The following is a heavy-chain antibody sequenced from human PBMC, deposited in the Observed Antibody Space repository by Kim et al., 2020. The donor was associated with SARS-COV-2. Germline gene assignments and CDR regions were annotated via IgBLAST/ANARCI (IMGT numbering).Heavy chain of an antibody. D-gene: IGHD3-16*01. CDR3: ARASESILMITFGGLYYFDD. Sequence: ASVKVSCKASGYTFTGYYMHWGLQAPGQGLEWMGRITPNSGGTNYSQKFQGRVTMTRDTSNSTAYMAMSRLRSDDTAVYYCARASESILMITFGGLYYFDDWDQGTLVTVSS. CDR2: ITPNSGGT. J-gene: IGHJ4*02. V-gene: IGHV1-2*06. CDR1: GYTFTGYY.